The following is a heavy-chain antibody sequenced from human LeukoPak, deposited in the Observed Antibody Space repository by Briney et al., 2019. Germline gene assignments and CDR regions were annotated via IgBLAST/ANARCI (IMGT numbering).Heavy chain of an antibody. CDR1: GGSISSYY. D-gene: IGHD2-2*01. V-gene: IGHV4-59*01. CDR3: ARVPYCSSTSCYGAPRSYGMDV. J-gene: IGHJ6*02. Sequence: PSVTLSLTCTVSGGSISSYYWSWIRQPPGKGLEWIGYIYYSGSTNYNPSLKSRVTISVDTSKNQFSLKLSSVTAADTAVYYCARVPYCSSTSCYGAPRSYGMDVWGQGTTVTVSS. CDR2: IYYSGST.